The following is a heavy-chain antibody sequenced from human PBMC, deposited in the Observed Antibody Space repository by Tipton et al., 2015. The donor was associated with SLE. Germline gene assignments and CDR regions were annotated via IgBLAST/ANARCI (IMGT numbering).Heavy chain of an antibody. CDR3: ARETEDTGWIHSRDYIYYYYYVDV. Sequence: TLSLTCAVYGESFSGYYWSWIRQPPGKGLEWIGEISPSVSTNYNPSLKSRVTISVDTSKNQYSLKLNSVTAADTAVYYCARETEDTGWIHSRDYIYYYYYVDVWGQGTTVTVSS. CDR2: ISPSVST. J-gene: IGHJ6*03. D-gene: IGHD6-19*01. CDR1: GESFSGYY. V-gene: IGHV4-34*01.